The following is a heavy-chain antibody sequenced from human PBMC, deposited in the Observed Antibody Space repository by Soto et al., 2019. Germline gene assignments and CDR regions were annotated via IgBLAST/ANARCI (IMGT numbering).Heavy chain of an antibody. Sequence: QVQLVQSGAEVKKPGASVKVSCKASGYTFTSYYMHWVRQAPGQGLEWMGIINPSGGSTSYAQKFQGRVTMTRDTSTSTVYMELSSLRSEDTAVYYCARHEAAMIVVGGAFDIWGQGTMVTVSS. CDR1: GYTFTSYY. V-gene: IGHV1-46*01. J-gene: IGHJ3*02. CDR2: INPSGGST. D-gene: IGHD3-22*01. CDR3: ARHEAAMIVVGGAFDI.